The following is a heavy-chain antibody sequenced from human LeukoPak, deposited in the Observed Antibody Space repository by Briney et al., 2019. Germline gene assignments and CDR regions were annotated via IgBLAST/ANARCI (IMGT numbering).Heavy chain of an antibody. CDR3: ARVGYYDSSGYYRVYFDY. D-gene: IGHD3-22*01. V-gene: IGHV4-38-2*02. J-gene: IGHJ4*02. Sequence: PSETLSLTCTVSGYSLSSGYYWGWIRQPPGKGLEGIGSIYHSGSTYYNPSLKSRVTISVDTSKNQFSLKLSSVTAADTGVYYCARVGYYDSSGYYRVYFDYGGQGTLVTVSS. CDR1: GYSLSSGYY. CDR2: IYHSGST.